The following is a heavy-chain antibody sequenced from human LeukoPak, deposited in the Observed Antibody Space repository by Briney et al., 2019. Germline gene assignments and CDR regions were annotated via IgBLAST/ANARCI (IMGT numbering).Heavy chain of an antibody. J-gene: IGHJ3*02. CDR3: ARGSPYYDFWSGYHRDAFDI. Sequence: SETLSLTCAVYGGSLSGYYWSWIRQPPGKGLEWIGEINHSGSTNYNPSLKSRVTISVDTSKNQFSLKLSSVTAADTAVYYCARGSPYYDFWSGYHRDAFDIWGQGTMVTVSS. D-gene: IGHD3-3*01. CDR1: GGSLSGYY. V-gene: IGHV4-34*01. CDR2: INHSGST.